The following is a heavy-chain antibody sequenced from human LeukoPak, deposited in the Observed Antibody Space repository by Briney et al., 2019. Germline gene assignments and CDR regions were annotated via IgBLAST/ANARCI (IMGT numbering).Heavy chain of an antibody. Sequence: SETLSLTCTVSGGSISSSSYYWGWIRQPPGKGLEWIGSIYYSGSTYYNPSLKSRVTISVYTSKNQFSLKLSSVTAADTAVYYCARELEWYYYDSSGYTLGGYYFDYWGQGTLVTVSS. J-gene: IGHJ4*02. D-gene: IGHD3-22*01. V-gene: IGHV4-39*07. CDR3: ARELEWYYYDSSGYTLGGYYFDY. CDR1: GGSISSSSYY. CDR2: IYYSGST.